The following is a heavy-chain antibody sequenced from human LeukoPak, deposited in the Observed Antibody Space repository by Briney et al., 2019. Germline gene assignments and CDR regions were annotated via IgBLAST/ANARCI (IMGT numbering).Heavy chain of an antibody. CDR1: GYTFTSYY. CDR3: ARDRSSGWYLYNWFDP. J-gene: IGHJ5*02. V-gene: IGHV1-46*01. D-gene: IGHD6-19*01. CDR2: INPSGGST. Sequence: ASVKVSCKASGYTFTSYYMHWVRQAPGQGLEWMGIINPSGGSTSYAQKFQGRVTMTRDTSTSTVYMELSSLRSEDTAVYYCARDRSSGWYLYNWFDPWGQGTLVTVSS.